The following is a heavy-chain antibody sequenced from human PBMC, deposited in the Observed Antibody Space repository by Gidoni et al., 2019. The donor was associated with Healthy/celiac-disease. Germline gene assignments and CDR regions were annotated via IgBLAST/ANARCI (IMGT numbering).Heavy chain of an antibody. Sequence: QVQLQQWGAGLLKPSETLSLTCSVCGGSFSGYYWSWIRQLTGKGLEWLGKIKHSGSTNSNPARQSRVTISVDTSKNKFSLKLSSVPAADTAVYYCARGHGGSRSGAAWSGVDAFDIWGQGTMVTVSS. J-gene: IGHJ3*02. CDR1: GGSFSGYY. D-gene: IGHD2-15*01. CDR3: ARGHGGSRSGAAWSGVDAFDI. CDR2: IKHSGST. V-gene: IGHV4-34*01.